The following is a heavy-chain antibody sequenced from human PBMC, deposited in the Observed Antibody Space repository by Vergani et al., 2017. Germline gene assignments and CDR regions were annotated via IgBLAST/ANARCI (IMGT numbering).Heavy chain of an antibody. J-gene: IGHJ1*01. CDR3: ASGVPGYQLATQYFQH. D-gene: IGHD2-2*01. V-gene: IGHV3-21*01. CDR1: GFTFGSYS. Sequence: EVQLVESGGGLVKPGGSLRLSCVASGFTFGSYSMNWVRQAPGKGLEWVSFISSSSSYRYYADSVKGRFTISRDNGEYSLLLQMNSLRPVDTAVYYCASGVPGYQLATQYFQHWGQGTLVTVSS. CDR2: ISSSSSYR.